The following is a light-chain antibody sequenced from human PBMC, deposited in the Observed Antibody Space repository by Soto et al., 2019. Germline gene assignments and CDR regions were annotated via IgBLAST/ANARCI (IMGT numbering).Light chain of an antibody. CDR3: LQYGIPLWT. V-gene: IGKV3-20*01. CDR2: AAS. J-gene: IGKJ1*01. CDR1: QSVTANY. Sequence: EIALTQSPGTLSLSPGERATLPCRASQSVTANYLAWYQQKPGQAPRLLIYAASIGATGIPDRFSGSGSGTDFTLTISRLEPEDFAVYYCLQYGIPLWTFGQGTKVEIK.